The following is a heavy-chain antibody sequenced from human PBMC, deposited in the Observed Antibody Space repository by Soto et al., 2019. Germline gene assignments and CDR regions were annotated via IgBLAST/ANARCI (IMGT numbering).Heavy chain of an antibody. J-gene: IGHJ4*02. CDR3: TRLGITVTDY. Sequence: EVQLVESGGGLVQPGGSLKLPFAASGFTFSGSAMHWVRQASGKGLEWVGRIRSKANSYATAYAASVKGRFTISRDDSKNTAYLQMNSLKTEDTAVYYCTRLGITVTDYWGQGTLVTVSS. CDR1: GFTFSGSA. V-gene: IGHV3-73*02. CDR2: IRSKANSYAT. D-gene: IGHD5-18*01.